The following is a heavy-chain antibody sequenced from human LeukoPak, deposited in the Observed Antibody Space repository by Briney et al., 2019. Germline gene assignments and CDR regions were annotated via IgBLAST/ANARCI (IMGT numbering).Heavy chain of an antibody. V-gene: IGHV3-66*02. CDR3: ARETRYSSSYNYYMDV. CDR1: GFTVSSNY. J-gene: IGHJ6*03. CDR2: IYSGGST. Sequence: PGGSLRLSCAASGFTVSSNYMSWVRQAPGKGPEWVSVIYSGGSTYYADSVKGRFTISRDNSKNTLYLQMNSLRAEDTAVYYCARETRYSSSYNYYMDVWGKGTTVTVSS. D-gene: IGHD6-13*01.